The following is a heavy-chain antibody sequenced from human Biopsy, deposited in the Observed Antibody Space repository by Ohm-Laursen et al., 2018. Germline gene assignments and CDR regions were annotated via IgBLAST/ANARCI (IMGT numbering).Heavy chain of an antibody. D-gene: IGHD3-9*01. CDR3: ATKLTGYFHH. CDR1: GGTFSNYG. Sequence: SSVKVSCNAPGGTFSNYGVNWVRQAPGQGLEWLGGNIPILRTGNYAQKFQDRVTVAADTSTSTATMELRSLRSDDTAVYYCATKLTGYFHHWGQGTLVIVSS. V-gene: IGHV1-69*06. J-gene: IGHJ1*01. CDR2: NIPILRTG.